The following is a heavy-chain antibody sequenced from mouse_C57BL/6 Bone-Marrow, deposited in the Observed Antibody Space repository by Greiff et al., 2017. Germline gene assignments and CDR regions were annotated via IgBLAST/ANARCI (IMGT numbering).Heavy chain of an antibody. CDR1: GFSLSTSGMG. D-gene: IGHD1-2*01. CDR3: ARVHYYGPWYFDV. V-gene: IGHV8-12*01. J-gene: IGHJ1*03. CDR2: IYWDDDK. Sequence: VKLMESGPGILQSSQTLSLTCSFSGFSLSTSGMGVSWIRQPSGKGLEWLAHIYWDDDKRYNPSLKSRLTISKDTSRNQVFLKITSVDTADTATYYCARVHYYGPWYFDVWGTGTTVTVSS.